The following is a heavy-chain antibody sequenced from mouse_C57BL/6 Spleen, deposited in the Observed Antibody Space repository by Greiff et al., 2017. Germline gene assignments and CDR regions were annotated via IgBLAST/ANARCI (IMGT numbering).Heavy chain of an antibody. J-gene: IGHJ2*01. V-gene: IGHV1-9*01. CDR2: ILPGSGST. CDR1: GYTFTGYW. CDR3: EQRRGGLGREGNSDY. D-gene: IGHD4-1*01. Sequence: QVQLQQSGAELMKPGASVKLSCKATGYTFTGYWIEWVKQRPGHGLEWIGEILPGSGSTNYNEKFKGKATFTADTSSNTAYMQLSSLTTEDSAIYYCEQRRGGLGREGNSDYWGQGTTLTVSS.